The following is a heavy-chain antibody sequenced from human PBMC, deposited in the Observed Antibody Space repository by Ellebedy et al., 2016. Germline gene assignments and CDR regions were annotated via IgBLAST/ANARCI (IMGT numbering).Heavy chain of an antibody. CDR2: ISGGGRRT. CDR1: GFAFSIYA. Sequence: GGSLRLSCAASGFAFSIYAMTWVRQAPGKGLEWVSTISGGGRRTYYADSVKGRFTISRDNSKNTLYLQMNRLRAEDTAVYYCAKGGEYSHFDLWGRGTLVTVSS. CDR3: AKGGEYSHFDL. D-gene: IGHD3-16*01. J-gene: IGHJ2*01. V-gene: IGHV3-23*01.